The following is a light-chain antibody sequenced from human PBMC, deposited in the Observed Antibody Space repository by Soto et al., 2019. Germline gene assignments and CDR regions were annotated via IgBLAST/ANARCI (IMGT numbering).Light chain of an antibody. CDR1: QRVASD. Sequence: VLTQSPGTLSLSPGEGATLSCRASQRVASDLAWYLQKPGEPPRLLIYDASIRATGIPDRISGSGCERDFGLTISSLGPEDAAVYYCQQYWNSPRTLGQGTKLEIK. CDR2: DAS. V-gene: IGKV3-20*01. CDR3: QQYWNSPRT. J-gene: IGKJ1*01.